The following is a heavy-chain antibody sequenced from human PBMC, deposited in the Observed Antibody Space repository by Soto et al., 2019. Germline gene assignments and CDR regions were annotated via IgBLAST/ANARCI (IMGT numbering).Heavy chain of an antibody. CDR3: ARDGVGATTYFVLLDY. CDR1: GSIFSGYG. Sequence: QVHLVESGGGVVQPGRSLRLSCAASGSIFSGYGMHWVRQAPGKGLEWVAIIRYDGSNEHYADSVKGRFTISRDTSKNTQYLPMTRLGAEDTGVYYCARDGVGATTYFVLLDYWGQGTLVTVSS. D-gene: IGHD1-26*01. CDR2: IRYDGSNE. J-gene: IGHJ4*02. V-gene: IGHV3-33*01.